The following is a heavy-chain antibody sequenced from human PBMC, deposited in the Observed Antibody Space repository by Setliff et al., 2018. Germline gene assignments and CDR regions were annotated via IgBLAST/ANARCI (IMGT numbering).Heavy chain of an antibody. CDR3: RFWSGYYKNDY. CDR2: VSASGST. D-gene: IGHD3-3*01. J-gene: IGHJ4*02. Sequence: SETLSLTCTVSGASISDFYWTWIRQPAGKELEWIGRVSASGSTTYNPSLKSRVTMSIDTSTNQISLNLTSVTAADTAMYYCRFWSGYYKNDYWGQGTLVTVSS. CDR1: GASISDFY. V-gene: IGHV4-4*07.